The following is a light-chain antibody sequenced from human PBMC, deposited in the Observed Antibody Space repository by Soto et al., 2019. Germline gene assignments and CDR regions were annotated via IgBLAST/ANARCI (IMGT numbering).Light chain of an antibody. Sequence: QSALTQPASVSGSPGQSITLSCTGTSSDVGGYNSVSWYQQYPGKAPKLMIHDVSNRSSGVSNRFSGSKSGNTASLTISGLQAEDEADYYCSSYTSSSSDVFGSGTKLTVL. CDR2: DVS. J-gene: IGLJ1*01. CDR1: SSDVGGYNS. CDR3: SSYTSSSSDV. V-gene: IGLV2-14*01.